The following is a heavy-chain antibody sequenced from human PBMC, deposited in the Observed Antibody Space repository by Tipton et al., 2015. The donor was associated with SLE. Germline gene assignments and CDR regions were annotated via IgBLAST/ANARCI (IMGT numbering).Heavy chain of an antibody. CDR1: GFTFSGFE. D-gene: IGHD5-24*01. V-gene: IGHV3-48*03. CDR2: ISGTGSTI. J-gene: IGHJ4*02. Sequence: SLRLSCAASGFTFSGFEMNWVRQAPGKGLEWVSYISGTGSTIYYADSVKGRFTISRDNAKNSLYLQMNSLRAEDTAVYYCARGEIYFDYWGQGTLVTVSS. CDR3: ARGEIYFDY.